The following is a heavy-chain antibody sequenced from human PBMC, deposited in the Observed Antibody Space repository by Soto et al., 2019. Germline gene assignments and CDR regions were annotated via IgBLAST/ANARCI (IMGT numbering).Heavy chain of an antibody. Sequence: GGSLRLSCAASGFTFSSYDMNWVRQAPGKGLEWVSYISSDSSTYYADSVKGRFTISRDNSKNTLYVQMNSLRAEDTAIYYCAKDPNGDYIGAFDSWGQGTLVTVS. CDR1: GFTFSSYD. CDR3: AKDPNGDYIGAFDS. D-gene: IGHD4-17*01. CDR2: ISSDSST. V-gene: IGHV3-23*01. J-gene: IGHJ4*02.